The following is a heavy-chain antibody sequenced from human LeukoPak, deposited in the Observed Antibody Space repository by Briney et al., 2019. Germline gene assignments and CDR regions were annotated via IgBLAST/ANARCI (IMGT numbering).Heavy chain of an antibody. D-gene: IGHD6-19*01. CDR3: ARVGWSGYYFDY. J-gene: IGHJ4*02. V-gene: IGHV3-20*04. Sequence: PGGSVRLSCAASGFTFDDYGMNWVRQAPGKGLEWVSGINWNGGRSSYADSVKGRFTISRDNAKNSLYLQMNSLRAEDTALYYCARVGWSGYYFDYWGQGTLVTVSS. CDR2: INWNGGRS. CDR1: GFTFDDYG.